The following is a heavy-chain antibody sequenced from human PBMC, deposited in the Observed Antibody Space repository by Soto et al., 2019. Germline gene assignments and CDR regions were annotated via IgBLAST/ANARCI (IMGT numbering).Heavy chain of an antibody. J-gene: IGHJ5*01. V-gene: IGHV3-23*01. CDR2: ISGSAGST. Sequence: GGSLRLSCAASGFTFSSYAMPWVRQAPGKGLEWVSSISGSAGSTYYADSVKGRFSISSDNSKTTLTLQINSMRVEATAASYCTKGPHFDELDFWGQGTLVTVSS. CDR1: GFTFSSYA. CDR3: TKGPHFDELDF.